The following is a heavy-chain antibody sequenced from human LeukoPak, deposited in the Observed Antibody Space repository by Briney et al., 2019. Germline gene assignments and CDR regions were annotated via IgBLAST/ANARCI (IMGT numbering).Heavy chain of an antibody. Sequence: SGGSPRLSCAASGITFSSYSMNWVRQAPGKGLEWVSSISSSSSYIYYADSVKGRFTISRDNAKNSLYLQMNSLRAEDTAVHYCARGGVVVVAATSDYWGQGTLVTASS. CDR1: GITFSSYS. CDR3: ARGGVVVVAATSDY. V-gene: IGHV3-21*01. D-gene: IGHD2-15*01. CDR2: ISSSSSYI. J-gene: IGHJ4*02.